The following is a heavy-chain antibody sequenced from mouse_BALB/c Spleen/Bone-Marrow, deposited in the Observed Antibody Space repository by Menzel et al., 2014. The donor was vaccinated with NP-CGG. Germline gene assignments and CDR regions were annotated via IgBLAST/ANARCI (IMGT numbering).Heavy chain of an antibody. V-gene: IGHV1-7*01. CDR2: INPSTGYT. Sequence: VKLMESGAELAKPGASVKMSCKASGYTFTNYWMHWVKQRPGQGLEWIGYINPSTGYTEYNQKFKDKATLTADKSSSTAYMQLSSLTSEDSAVYYSARIYYYGRDYWGQGTTLTVSS. CDR3: ARIYYYGRDY. J-gene: IGHJ2*01. CDR1: GYTFTNYW. D-gene: IGHD1-1*01.